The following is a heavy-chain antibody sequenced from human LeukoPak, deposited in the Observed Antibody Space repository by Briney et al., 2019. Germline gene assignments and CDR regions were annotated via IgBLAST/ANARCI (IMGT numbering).Heavy chain of an antibody. CDR1: GFTFSSYE. V-gene: IGHV3-48*03. CDR3: ARDGGYCSGDSCYSYFQH. Sequence: GGSLRLSCAASGFTFSSYEMNWVRQAPGKGLEWVSYISSSGSTIYYADSVKGRFTISRDNAKNSLYLQMNSLRAEDTAVYYCARDGGYCSGDSCYSYFQHWGQGTLVTVSS. J-gene: IGHJ1*01. CDR2: ISSSGSTI. D-gene: IGHD2-15*01.